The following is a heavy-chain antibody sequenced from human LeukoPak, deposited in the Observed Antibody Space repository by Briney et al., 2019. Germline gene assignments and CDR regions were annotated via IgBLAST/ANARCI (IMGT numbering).Heavy chain of an antibody. D-gene: IGHD3-22*01. CDR2: IYTSGST. Sequence: PSETLSLTCTVSGGSISSYYWSWIRQPAGKGLEWIGRIYTSGSTDYNPSLKSRVTMSVDTSKNQFSLKLSSVTAADTAVYYCARGTLRYYYDSSGYLGWGQGTLVTVSS. CDR1: GGSISSYY. J-gene: IGHJ4*02. V-gene: IGHV4-4*07. CDR3: ARGTLRYYYDSSGYLG.